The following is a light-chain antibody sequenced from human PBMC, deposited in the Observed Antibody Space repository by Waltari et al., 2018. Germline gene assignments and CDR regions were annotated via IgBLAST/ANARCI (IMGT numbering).Light chain of an antibody. V-gene: IGKV1-39*01. Sequence: DIQMTQSPSSLSASVGDIVTFTCRASPGISNSLVWFQQKPGKPPRLLIYGASHLQTGVPSRFSGSGSGTDFSVTISSLQPEDFATYYCQQSYSHPYTFGQGTKVEIK. CDR1: PGISNS. CDR2: GAS. CDR3: QQSYSHPYT. J-gene: IGKJ2*01.